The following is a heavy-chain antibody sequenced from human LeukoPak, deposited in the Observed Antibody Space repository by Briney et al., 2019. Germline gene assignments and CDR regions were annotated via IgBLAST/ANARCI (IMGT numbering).Heavy chain of an antibody. D-gene: IGHD6-19*01. CDR1: GGSISSYY. CDR2: IYTSGST. Sequence: SETLSLTCTVSGGSISSYYWSWIRQPAGKGLEWIGRIYTSGSTDYNPSLRSRVTMSVDTSKNQFSLKLSSVAAADTAVYYCARVLYSSGWYYFDYWGQGTLVTVSS. CDR3: ARVLYSSGWYYFDY. V-gene: IGHV4-4*07. J-gene: IGHJ4*02.